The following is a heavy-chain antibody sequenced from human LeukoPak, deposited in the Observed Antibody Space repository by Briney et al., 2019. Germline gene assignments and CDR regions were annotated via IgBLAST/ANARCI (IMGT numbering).Heavy chain of an antibody. D-gene: IGHD3-22*01. J-gene: IGHJ4*02. CDR1: SGSISSSSYY. CDR2: IYYSGST. CDR3: ARGNSYYDSSGAFDY. V-gene: IGHV4-39*07. Sequence: SETLSLTCTVSSGSISSSSYYWGWIRQPPGKGLEWIGNIYYSGSTYYNLSLKSRVTISVDTSKNQFSLKLNSVTAADTAVYYCARGNSYYDSSGAFDYWGQGTLVTVSS.